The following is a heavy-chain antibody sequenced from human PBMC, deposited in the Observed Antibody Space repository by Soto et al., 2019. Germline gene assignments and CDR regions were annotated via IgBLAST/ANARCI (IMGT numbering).Heavy chain of an antibody. V-gene: IGHV5-51*01. CDR1: GNTFTNYW. Sequence: XDSLKVSWKCFGNTFTNYWSGLVLQMPGKGPEWMGIIYPGDSDTKYNPSFQGQVTISADKSITTTYLQWSSLKASDTAIYYCAASIFYYGMDVWGQRTTVTVSS. CDR3: AASIFYYGMDV. CDR2: IYPGDSDT. J-gene: IGHJ6*02.